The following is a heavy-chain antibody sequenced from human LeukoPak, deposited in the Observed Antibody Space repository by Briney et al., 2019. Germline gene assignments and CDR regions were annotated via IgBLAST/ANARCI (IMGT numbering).Heavy chain of an antibody. Sequence: GGSLRLSCAASGFTFSSYAMSRVRQAPGKGLEWVSAISGSGGSTYYADSVKGRFTISRDNSKNTLYLQMNSLRAEDTAVYYCAKSRGDYETYFDYWGQGTLVTVSS. CDR3: AKSRGDYETYFDY. CDR2: ISGSGGST. CDR1: GFTFSSYA. J-gene: IGHJ4*02. D-gene: IGHD4-17*01. V-gene: IGHV3-23*01.